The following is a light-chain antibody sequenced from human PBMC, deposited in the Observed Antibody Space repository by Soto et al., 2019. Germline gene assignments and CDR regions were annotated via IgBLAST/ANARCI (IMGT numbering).Light chain of an antibody. Sequence: EIVLTQSPGTLSLSPGERATLSCRASQSVRSSELAWYQQKPGQAPRLLIYGASTRATAIPDRVSGSGSGTDFTLTISRLEPEDFAVYYCQQYGSSPLTFGRGTKVE. CDR3: QQYGSSPLT. V-gene: IGKV3-20*01. J-gene: IGKJ4*01. CDR1: QSVRSSE. CDR2: GAS.